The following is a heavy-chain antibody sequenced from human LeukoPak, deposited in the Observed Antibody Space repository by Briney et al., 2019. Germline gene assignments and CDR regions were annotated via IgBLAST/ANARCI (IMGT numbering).Heavy chain of an antibody. CDR3: ARYYDSSGYTDFDY. CDR2: INHSGST. CDR1: GGSFSGYY. D-gene: IGHD3-22*01. V-gene: IGHV4-34*01. Sequence: SETLSLTCAVCGGSFSGYYWSWIRQPPGKGLEWIGEINHSGSTNYNPSLKSRVTISVDTSKNQFSLKLSSVTAADTAVYYCARYYDSSGYTDFDYWGQGTLVTVSS. J-gene: IGHJ4*02.